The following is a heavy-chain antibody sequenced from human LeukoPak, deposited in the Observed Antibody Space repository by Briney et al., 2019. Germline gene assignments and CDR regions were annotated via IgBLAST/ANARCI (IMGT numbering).Heavy chain of an antibody. V-gene: IGHV3-11*04. CDR1: GFTFSDYY. CDR2: ISGSGSML. Sequence: GGSLRLSCAVSGFTFSDYYMSWVRQAPGKGLEWVSCISGSGSMLHYADSVEGRFTISRDNAKNSLYLQMSSLRVEDTAVYYCTRRPYSSSWYYFDYWGQGTLVTVSS. D-gene: IGHD6-13*01. J-gene: IGHJ4*02. CDR3: TRRPYSSSWYYFDY.